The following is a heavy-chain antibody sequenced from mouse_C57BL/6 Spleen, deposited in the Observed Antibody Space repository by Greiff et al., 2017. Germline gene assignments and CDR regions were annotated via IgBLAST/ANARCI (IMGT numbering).Heavy chain of an antibody. CDR1: GYSITSGYY. CDR3: ARDYDYDRYFDV. CDR2: ISYDGSN. J-gene: IGHJ1*03. V-gene: IGHV3-6*01. Sequence: EVKLMESGPGLVKPSQSLSLTCSVTGYSITSGYYWNWIRQFPGNKLEWMGYISYDGSNNYNPSLKNRISITRDTSKNQFFLKLNSVTTEDTATYYCARDYDYDRYFDVWGTGTTVTVSS. D-gene: IGHD2-4*01.